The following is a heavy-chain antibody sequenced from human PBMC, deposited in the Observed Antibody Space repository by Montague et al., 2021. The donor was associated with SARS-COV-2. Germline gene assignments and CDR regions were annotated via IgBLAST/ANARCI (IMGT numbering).Heavy chain of an antibody. CDR1: GASMSGYH. J-gene: IGHJ4*01. V-gene: IGHV4-4*07. D-gene: IGHD2/OR15-2a*01. CDR2: VYSNGDT. Sequence: SETLSLTCTVSGASMSGYHWSWIRQPAGKALEWIGRVYSNGDTTXXPSXRGRLTMSVDTSKWQFSLKMTSVSAADTAIYYCARGSEYYYHPFDYWGHGNLVTVSS. CDR3: ARGSEYYYHPFDY.